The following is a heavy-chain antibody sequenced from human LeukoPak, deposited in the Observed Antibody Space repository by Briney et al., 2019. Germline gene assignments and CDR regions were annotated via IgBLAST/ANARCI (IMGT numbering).Heavy chain of an antibody. V-gene: IGHV1-2*02. CDR1: GYTLSGYY. Sequence: ASVKVSCKASGYTLSGYYMHWVRQAPGQGLEWMGLINPNSGGTNYAQKFQGRVTMTRDTSISTGYMELSRLRSDDTALYYCASPRLVLLDAFALWGQGTMVTVSS. J-gene: IGHJ3*01. CDR3: ASPRLVLLDAFAL. D-gene: IGHD4/OR15-4a*01. CDR2: INPNSGGT.